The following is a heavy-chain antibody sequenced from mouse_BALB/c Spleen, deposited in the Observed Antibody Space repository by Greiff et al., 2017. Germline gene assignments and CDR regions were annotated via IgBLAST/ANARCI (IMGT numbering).Heavy chain of an antibody. CDR2: ISSGGSYT. D-gene: IGHD2-4*01. CDR1: GFTFSSYT. V-gene: IGHV5-6-4*01. J-gene: IGHJ3*01. Sequence: EVKVEESGGGLVKPGGSLKLSCAASGFTFSSYTMSWVRQTPEKRLEWVATISSGGSYTYYPDSVKGRFTISRDNAKNTLYLQMSSLKSEDTAMYYCTREDDYVPFAYWGQGTLVTVSA. CDR3: TREDDYVPFAY.